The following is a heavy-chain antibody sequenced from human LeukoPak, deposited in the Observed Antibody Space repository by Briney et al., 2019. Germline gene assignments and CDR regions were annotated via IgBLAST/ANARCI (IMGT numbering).Heavy chain of an antibody. J-gene: IGHJ4*02. Sequence: ASVKVFCKASGYSFTTHDINWVRQATGQGLEWMGWMNPDSANTGYAQKFQGRVTMAMNTSINTAYMELSGLRSEDTAVYYCARVLNSGCPDYWGQGTLVTVSS. CDR2: MNPDSANT. D-gene: IGHD6-19*01. CDR1: GYSFTTHD. V-gene: IGHV1-8*01. CDR3: ARVLNSGCPDY.